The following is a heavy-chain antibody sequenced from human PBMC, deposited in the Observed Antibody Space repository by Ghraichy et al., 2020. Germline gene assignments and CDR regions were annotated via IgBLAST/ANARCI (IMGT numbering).Heavy chain of an antibody. CDR2: IWYDGSNK. D-gene: IGHD6-13*01. V-gene: IGHV3-33*08. J-gene: IGHJ4*02. CDR1: GFTFSSYG. Sequence: GGSLRLSCAASGFTFSSYGMHWVRQAPGKGLEWVAVIWYDGSNKYYADSVKGRFTISRDNSKNTLYLQMNSLRAEDTAVYYCASAGGIAAAGTFTSPHYYFDYWGQGTLVTVSS. CDR3: ASAGGIAAAGTFTSPHYYFDY.